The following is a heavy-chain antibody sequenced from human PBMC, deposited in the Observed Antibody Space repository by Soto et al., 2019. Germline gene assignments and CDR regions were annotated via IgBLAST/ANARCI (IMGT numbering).Heavy chain of an antibody. Sequence: SETLSLTCTVSGGSISSSSYYWGWIRQPPGKGLEWIGSIYYSGSTYYNPSLKSRVTISVDTSKNQFSLKLSSVTAADTAVYYCARGTFYSNYSDYWGQGTLVTVSS. CDR2: IYYSGST. CDR1: GGSISSSSYY. D-gene: IGHD4-4*01. J-gene: IGHJ4*02. CDR3: ARGTFYSNYSDY. V-gene: IGHV4-39*07.